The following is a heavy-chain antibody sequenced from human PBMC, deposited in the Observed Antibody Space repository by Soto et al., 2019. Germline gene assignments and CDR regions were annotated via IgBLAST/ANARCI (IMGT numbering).Heavy chain of an antibody. CDR3: ARGLRRYCSSTSCYVFDY. D-gene: IGHD2-2*01. Sequence: PSETLSLTCAVYGGSFSGYYWSWIRQPPGKGLEWIGEINHSGSTNYNPSLKSRVTISVDTSKNQFSLKLSSVTAADTAVYYCARGLRRYCSSTSCYVFDYWGQGTLVTVS. CDR2: INHSGST. V-gene: IGHV4-34*01. J-gene: IGHJ4*02. CDR1: GGSFSGYY.